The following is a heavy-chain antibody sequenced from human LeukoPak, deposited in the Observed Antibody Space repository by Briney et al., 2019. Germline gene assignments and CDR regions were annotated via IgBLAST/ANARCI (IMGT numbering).Heavy chain of an antibody. D-gene: IGHD5-12*01. J-gene: IGHJ4*02. CDR1: GFPFGDYA. CDR3: AKGDSGYDWDFDY. CDR2: ISWNSGRI. V-gene: IGHV3-9*01. Sequence: SLELSCAAPGFPFGDYAMHWVRQAPGKGLGGVSGISWNSGRIGYADSVKGRFTISRDNAKNSLYLQMNSLRAEDTALYYCAKGDSGYDWDFDYWGQGTLVTVSS.